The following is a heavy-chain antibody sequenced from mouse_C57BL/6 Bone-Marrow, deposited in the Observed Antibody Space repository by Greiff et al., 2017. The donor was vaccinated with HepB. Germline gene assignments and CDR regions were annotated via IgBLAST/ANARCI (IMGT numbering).Heavy chain of an antibody. V-gene: IGHV5-4*01. D-gene: IGHD4-1*01. J-gene: IGHJ4*01. CDR3: ARDEDKYNWDVDYAMDY. CDR2: ISDGGSYT. Sequence: EVQVVESGGGLVKPGGSLKLSCAASGFTFSSYAMSWVRQTPEKRLEWVATISDGGSYTYYPDNVKGRFTISRDNAKNNLYLQMSHLKSEDTAMYYCARDEDKYNWDVDYAMDYRGQGTSVTVSS. CDR1: GFTFSSYA.